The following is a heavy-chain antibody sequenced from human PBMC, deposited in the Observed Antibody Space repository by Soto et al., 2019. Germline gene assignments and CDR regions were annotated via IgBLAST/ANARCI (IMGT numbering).Heavy chain of an antibody. Sequence: QVQLVQSGAEVKKPGSSVKVSCKASGGTFNSYAISWVRQAPGQGLEWMGGTIPIFRTADYAQKFQGRVTITADESTSTAYMELSSLRSEDTAVYYCASQQLGPSYYYGMDVWGRGTTVTVSS. D-gene: IGHD6-6*01. CDR2: TIPIFRTA. J-gene: IGHJ6*02. V-gene: IGHV1-69*12. CDR3: ASQQLGPSYYYGMDV. CDR1: GGTFNSYA.